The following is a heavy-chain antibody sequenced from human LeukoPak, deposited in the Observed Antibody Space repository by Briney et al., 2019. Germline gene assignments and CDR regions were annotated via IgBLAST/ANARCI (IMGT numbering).Heavy chain of an antibody. D-gene: IGHD2-2*03. V-gene: IGHV5-51*01. J-gene: IGHJ3*02. CDR2: IYPGDSDT. Sequence: GESLKISCKGSGYSFTSYWIGWVRQMPGKGLEWMGIIYPGDSDTRYSPSFQGQVTISADKSISTAYLQWSSLKASDTAMYYCASRSGYCSSTSCFYAFDIWGQGTMVTVSS. CDR3: ASRSGYCSSTSCFYAFDI. CDR1: GYSFTSYW.